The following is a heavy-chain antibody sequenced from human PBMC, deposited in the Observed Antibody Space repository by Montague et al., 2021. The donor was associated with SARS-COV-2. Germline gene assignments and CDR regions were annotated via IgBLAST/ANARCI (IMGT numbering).Heavy chain of an antibody. V-gene: IGHV4-39*01. CDR3: ARHYYDSSGYYSPWYFDL. D-gene: IGHD3-22*01. CDR1: GGSISSSSYY. J-gene: IGHJ2*01. CDR2: IYYSGST. Sequence: SETLSLTSTVSGGSISSSSYYWGWIRQPPGKGLEWIGSIYYSGSTYYNPSLKSRVTISVDTSENQFSLKLSSVTAADTAVYYCARHYYDSSGYYSPWYFDLWGRGTLVTVSS.